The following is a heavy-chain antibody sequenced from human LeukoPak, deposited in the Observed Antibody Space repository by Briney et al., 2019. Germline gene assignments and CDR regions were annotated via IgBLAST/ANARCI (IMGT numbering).Heavy chain of an antibody. J-gene: IGHJ4*02. D-gene: IGHD5-18*01. CDR3: ARTIQLWLGVDY. CDR1: GFTFSSYS. V-gene: IGHV3-21*04. CDR2: ISSSSSYI. Sequence: GGSLRLSCAASGFTFSSYSMNWVRQAPGKGLEWVSSISSSSSYIYYADSVKGRFTISRDNAKNSLYLQTNSLRAEDTAVYYCARTIQLWLGVDYWGQGTLVTVSS.